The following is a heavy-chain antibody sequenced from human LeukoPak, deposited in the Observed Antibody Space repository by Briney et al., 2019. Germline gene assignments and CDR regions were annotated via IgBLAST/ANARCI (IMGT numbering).Heavy chain of an antibody. CDR3: ANRWRASSYYFDY. CDR1: GYSVSSGYY. CDR2: IYHSGST. J-gene: IGHJ4*02. V-gene: IGHV4-38-2*02. Sequence: SETLSLTCTVSGYSVSSGYYWGWFRQPPGKGLEWIGSIYHSGSTYYNPSLKSRVTISVDASKNQFSLKLSSVTAADTAVYYCANRWRASSYYFDYWGQGTLVTVSS. D-gene: IGHD3-16*01.